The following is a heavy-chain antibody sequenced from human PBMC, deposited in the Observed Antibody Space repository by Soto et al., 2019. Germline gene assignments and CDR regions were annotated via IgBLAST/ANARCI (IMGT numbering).Heavy chain of an antibody. CDR2: ISNSGGST. Sequence: SQRVSTSASGVTFSDDASGWIRQAQGRGLEWVSAISNSGGSTYYADSVKGRFTISRDNSKNTLYLQMNSLRAEDTALYYCAKGGMAVAVPLVYFDYWGQGTLVTVSS. J-gene: IGHJ4*02. CDR3: AKGGMAVAVPLVYFDY. D-gene: IGHD6-19*01. CDR1: GVTFSDDA. V-gene: IGHV3-23*01.